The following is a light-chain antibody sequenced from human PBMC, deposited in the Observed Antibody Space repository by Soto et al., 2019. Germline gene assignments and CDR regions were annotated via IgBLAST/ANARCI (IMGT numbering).Light chain of an antibody. CDR2: GAS. CDR3: QEYSAWWT. V-gene: IGKV3-15*01. Sequence: EIVMTQSPATLSVSPGERATLSCRASQSVSSNLAWYQQKPGQAPMLLVYGASTRATGIPARFSGSGSETEFTLTISSLQSEDSAVYYCQEYSAWWTFGQGTKVEIK. CDR1: QSVSSN. J-gene: IGKJ1*01.